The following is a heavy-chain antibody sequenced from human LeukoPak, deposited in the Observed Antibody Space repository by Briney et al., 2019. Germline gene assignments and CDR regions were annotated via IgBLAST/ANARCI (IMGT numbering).Heavy chain of an antibody. CDR1: GYTFTGYY. CDR2: INPNSGGT. J-gene: IGHJ6*02. D-gene: IGHD3-10*01. CDR3: ARDQLVRGVISYYYYGMDV. Sequence: ASVKVSCKASGYTFTGYYMHWVRQAPGQGLEWMGWINPNSGGTNYAQKFQGWVTMTRDTSISTAYMELSRLRSDDTAVYYCARDQLVRGVISYYYYGMDVWGQGTTVTVSS. V-gene: IGHV1-2*04.